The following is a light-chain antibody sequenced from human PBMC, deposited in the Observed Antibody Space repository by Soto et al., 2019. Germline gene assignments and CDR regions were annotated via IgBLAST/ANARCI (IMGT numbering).Light chain of an antibody. V-gene: IGKV3-15*01. CDR2: GAS. CDR1: QSVSRD. CDR3: QQYNNWPPWT. Sequence: EIVMTQSPATLSVSPGERATLSCRASQSVSRDLAWYQQKPGQAPRLLIHGASTRATGIPARFSGSGSGTEYTLTISSLQSEDFAVYYCQQYNNWPPWTFGQGTKVEIK. J-gene: IGKJ1*01.